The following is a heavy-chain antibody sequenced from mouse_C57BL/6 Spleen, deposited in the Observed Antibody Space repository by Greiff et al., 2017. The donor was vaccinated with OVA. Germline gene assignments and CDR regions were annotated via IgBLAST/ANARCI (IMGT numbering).Heavy chain of an antibody. J-gene: IGHJ2*01. V-gene: IGHV1-82*01. CDR2: IYPGDGDT. Sequence: VMLVESGPELVKPGASVKISCKASGYAFSSSWMNWVKQRPGKGLEWIGRIYPGDGDTNYNGKFKGKATLTADKSSSTAYMQLSSLTSEDSAVDFCARGVVARYFDYGGQGTTLTVSS. CDR3: ARGVVARYFDY. CDR1: GYAFSSSW. D-gene: IGHD1-1*01.